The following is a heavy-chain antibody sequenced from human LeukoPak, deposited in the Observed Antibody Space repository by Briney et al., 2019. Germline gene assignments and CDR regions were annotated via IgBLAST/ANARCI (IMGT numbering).Heavy chain of an antibody. Sequence: GESLKISCKGSGYSFQDYWIGWVRQMPGKVPELMGRIFPHDSDTKYSPSFEGQVTISVDKSISTAYVQWGSLRVSDTAIYYCAKFGIRGCFSGARCYTSFFHYGMDVWGQGTTVTVSS. J-gene: IGHJ6*02. CDR3: AKFGIRGCFSGARCYTSFFHYGMDV. V-gene: IGHV5-51*01. D-gene: IGHD2-2*02. CDR2: IFPHDSDT. CDR1: GYSFQDYW.